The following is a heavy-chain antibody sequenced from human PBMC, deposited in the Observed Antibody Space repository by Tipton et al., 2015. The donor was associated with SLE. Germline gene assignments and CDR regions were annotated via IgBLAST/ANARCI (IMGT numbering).Heavy chain of an antibody. J-gene: IGHJ4*02. Sequence: LRLSCTVSGGSISSGSYYWSWIRQPAGKGLEWIGYIYTSGSTNYNPSLKSRVTISVDTSKNQFSLKLSSVTAADTAVYYCARPKAGMVRGVLDYWGQGTLVTVSS. CDR3: ARPKAGMVRGVLDY. D-gene: IGHD3-10*01. CDR1: GGSISSGSYY. CDR2: IYTSGST. V-gene: IGHV4-61*09.